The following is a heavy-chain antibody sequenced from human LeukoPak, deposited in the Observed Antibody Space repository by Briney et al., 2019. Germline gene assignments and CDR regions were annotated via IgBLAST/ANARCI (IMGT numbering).Heavy chain of an antibody. V-gene: IGHV4-4*02. CDR2: IYHSGST. CDR3: ARRGPGIAVARGWFDP. Sequence: SETLSLTCAVSGGSISSSNWWSWVRQPPGKGLEWIGEIYHSGSTNYNPSLKSRVTISVDKSKNQFSLKLSSVTAADTAVYYCARRGPGIAVARGWFDPWGQGTLVTVSS. D-gene: IGHD6-19*01. CDR1: GGSISSSNW. J-gene: IGHJ5*02.